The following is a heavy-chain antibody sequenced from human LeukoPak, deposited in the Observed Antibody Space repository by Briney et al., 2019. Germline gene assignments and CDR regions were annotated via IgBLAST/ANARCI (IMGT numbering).Heavy chain of an antibody. V-gene: IGHV3-74*01. CDR1: GFTFSNYW. D-gene: IGHD3-10*01. CDR3: ARTTFGGYFDY. Sequence: PGGSLRLSCAASGFTFSNYWMHWVRQAPGKGLMWVSRVKSDGSSTIYADSVKGRFTISRDNAKNTLYLQMNSLRAEDTAVYYCARTTFGGYFDYWGQGTLVTVSS. CDR2: VKSDGSST. J-gene: IGHJ4*02.